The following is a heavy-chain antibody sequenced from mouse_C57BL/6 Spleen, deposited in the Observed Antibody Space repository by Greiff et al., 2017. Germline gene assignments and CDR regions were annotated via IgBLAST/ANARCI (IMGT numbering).Heavy chain of an antibody. Sequence: VQLQQPGAELVKPGASVKMSCKASGYTFTSYWITWVKQRPGQGLEWIGDIYPGSGSTNYNEKFKSKATLTVDTASSTAYMQLSSLTSEDSAVYYCASSDYDYAMDYWGQGTSVTVSA. CDR1: GYTFTSYW. CDR3: ASSDYDYAMDY. V-gene: IGHV1-55*01. D-gene: IGHD2-4*01. CDR2: IYPGSGST. J-gene: IGHJ4*01.